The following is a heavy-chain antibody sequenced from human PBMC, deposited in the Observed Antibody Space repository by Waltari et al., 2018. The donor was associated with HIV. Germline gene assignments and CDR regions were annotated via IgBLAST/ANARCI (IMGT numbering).Heavy chain of an antibody. V-gene: IGHV3-7*01. CDR1: GFTFSSYR. Sequence: EGQLVESGGGLVQPGGCLTVPCADYGFTFSSYRMSWVLQAPGKGLEWVANIKQDGSEKYYVDSVKGRFTISRDNAKNSLYLQMNSLRAEDTAVYFCARRRGSYCLDYWGQGTLVTVSS. CDR2: IKQDGSEK. J-gene: IGHJ4*02. CDR3: ARRRGSYCLDY. D-gene: IGHD1-26*01.